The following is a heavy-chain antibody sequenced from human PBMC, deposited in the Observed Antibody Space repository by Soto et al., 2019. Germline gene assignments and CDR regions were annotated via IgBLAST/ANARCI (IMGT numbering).Heavy chain of an antibody. D-gene: IGHD1-26*01. Sequence: SETLSLTCAVSGYSISSSNWWGWIRQPPGKGLEWIGYIYYSGTTYYNPSLKSRVTMSVDTSKNQFSLKLTSVTAVDTAVYYCAEREIQGLIESWGREPWSP. CDR3: AEREIQGLIES. CDR1: GYSISSSNW. V-gene: IGHV4-28*01. J-gene: IGHJ4*02. CDR2: IYYSGTT.